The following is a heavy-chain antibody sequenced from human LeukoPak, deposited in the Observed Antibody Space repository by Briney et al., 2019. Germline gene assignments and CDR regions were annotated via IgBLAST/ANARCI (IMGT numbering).Heavy chain of an antibody. J-gene: IGHJ5*02. CDR2: IIPIFGTA. Sequence: SVKVSCKASGGTFSSYAISRVRQAPGQGLEWMGGIIPIFGTANYAQKFQGRVTITADESTSTAYMELSSLRSEDTAVYYCARGVGESGGSCQSSSKCWFDPWGQGTLVTVSS. CDR1: GGTFSSYA. D-gene: IGHD2-15*01. CDR3: ARGVGESGGSCQSSSKCWFDP. V-gene: IGHV1-69*13.